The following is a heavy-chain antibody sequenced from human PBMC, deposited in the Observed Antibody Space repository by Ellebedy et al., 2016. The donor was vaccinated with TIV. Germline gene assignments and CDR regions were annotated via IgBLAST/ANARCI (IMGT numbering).Heavy chain of an antibody. Sequence: GESLKISCAASGFTFGDYAMSWVCQAPGEGLEWVSAISGSGDSTYYASSAKGRFTISRDNSKNTLYLQMNSLRAEDTAVYYWAKPSSRGGVWDCWGQGILVTVSS. V-gene: IGHV3-23*01. CDR2: ISGSGDST. CDR1: GFTFGDYA. CDR3: AKPSSRGGVWDC. D-gene: IGHD2-21*02. J-gene: IGHJ4*02.